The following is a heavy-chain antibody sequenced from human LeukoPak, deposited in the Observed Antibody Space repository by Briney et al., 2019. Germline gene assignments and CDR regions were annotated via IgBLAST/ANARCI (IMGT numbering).Heavy chain of an antibody. CDR3: AKAGYCSGGSCYFSYYYYYMDV. CDR1: GFTFSSYA. D-gene: IGHD2-15*01. CDR2: ISGSGGST. V-gene: IGHV3-23*01. Sequence: GGSLRLSCAASGFTFSSYAMSWVRQAPGKGLEWVSAISGSGGSTYYADSVKGRFTISRDNSKNTLYLQMNSLRAEDTAVYYCAKAGYCSGGSCYFSYYYYYMDVWGKGTTVTVSS. J-gene: IGHJ6*03.